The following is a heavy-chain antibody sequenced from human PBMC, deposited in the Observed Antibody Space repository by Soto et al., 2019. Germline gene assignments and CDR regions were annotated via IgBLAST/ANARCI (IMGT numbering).Heavy chain of an antibody. CDR1: GFTFSSYS. CDR3: ARGPSAAAPLSDWYFDL. V-gene: IGHV3-48*02. J-gene: IGHJ2*01. CDR2: ISSNSWTI. D-gene: IGHD2-2*01. Sequence: EVQLVESGGGLVQPGGSLRLSCAASGFTFSSYSMNWVRQAPGKWLEWVSYISSNSWTIYYPDSVQGRFTISRDNAKSSLHLQMDSLRDDDTAVYYCARGPSAAAPLSDWYFDLWGSGTLVTVSS.